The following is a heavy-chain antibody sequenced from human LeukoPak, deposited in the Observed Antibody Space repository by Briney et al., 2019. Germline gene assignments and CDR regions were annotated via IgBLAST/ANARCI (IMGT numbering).Heavy chain of an antibody. CDR3: AGDRPYYYDSSGYYFFDY. D-gene: IGHD3-22*01. CDR2: ISAYNGNT. V-gene: IGHV1-18*01. CDR1: GYTFTSYG. J-gene: IGHJ4*02. Sequence: ASVKVSCKASGYTFTSYGISWVRQAPGQGLEWMGWISAYNGNTNYAQKLQGRVTMTTDTSTSAAYMELRSLRSDDTAVYYCAGDRPYYYDSSGYYFFDYWGQGTLVTVSS.